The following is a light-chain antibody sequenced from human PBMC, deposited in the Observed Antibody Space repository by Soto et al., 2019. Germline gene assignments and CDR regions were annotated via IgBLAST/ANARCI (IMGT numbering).Light chain of an antibody. J-gene: IGKJ4*01. CDR2: AAH. CDR1: QAMSTS. V-gene: IGKV1-9*01. CDR3: HQLNRNPT. Sequence: IQVTQSPSSLSASVGDRVTITCRASQAMSTSIAWYQQKPGKAPKLLIYAAHTLQSGVPPRFSGGGSGTDFTLTISSLQPEDFATYYCHQLNRNPTFGGGTKVEI.